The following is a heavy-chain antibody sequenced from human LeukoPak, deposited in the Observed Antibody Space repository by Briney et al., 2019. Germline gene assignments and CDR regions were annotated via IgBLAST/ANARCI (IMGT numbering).Heavy chain of an antibody. CDR2: TYTGDFRI. CDR1: GYSFTSYW. D-gene: IGHD6-13*01. J-gene: IGHJ5*02. V-gene: IGHV5-51*04. CDR3: ACRDLTSTWSFP. Sequence: GESLKISCRGFGYSFTSYWFGWLGQLPGKGRKGMWVTYTGDFRIRYIPSFQSQVTISAEKPIRTAYLQWFSLKASDTAMYYCACRDLTSTWSFPWGQGTLVTVSS.